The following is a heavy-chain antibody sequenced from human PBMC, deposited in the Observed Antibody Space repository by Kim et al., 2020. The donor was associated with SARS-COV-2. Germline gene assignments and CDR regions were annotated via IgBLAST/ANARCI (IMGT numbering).Heavy chain of an antibody. CDR2: IWYDGSNK. J-gene: IGHJ4*02. Sequence: GGSLRLSCAASGFTFSSYGMHWVRQAPGKGLEWVAVIWYDGSNKYYADSVKGRFTISRDNSKNTLYLQMNSLRAEDTAVYYCAKDPYSEHDYGDYGPSNSGEGSGDWGQGTLVTVSS. V-gene: IGHV3-33*06. CDR1: GFTFSSYG. D-gene: IGHD4-17*01. CDR3: AKDPYSEHDYGDYGPSNSGEGSGD.